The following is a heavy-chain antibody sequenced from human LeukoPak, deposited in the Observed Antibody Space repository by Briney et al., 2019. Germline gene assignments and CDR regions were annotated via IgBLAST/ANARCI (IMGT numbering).Heavy chain of an antibody. CDR3: TTEMQLGDAFDI. D-gene: IGHD6-6*01. V-gene: IGHV3-15*01. CDR2: IKSKTDGGTT. J-gene: IGHJ3*02. CDR1: TLTFSKAW. Sequence: SLTPSCPASTLTFSKAWMRWVRQAPGNGLEWVGRIKSKTDGGTTDYAAPVKGRFTISRDDSNNTLYLQMNSMKTEDTAVYYCTTEMQLGDAFDIWGQGTMVTVSS.